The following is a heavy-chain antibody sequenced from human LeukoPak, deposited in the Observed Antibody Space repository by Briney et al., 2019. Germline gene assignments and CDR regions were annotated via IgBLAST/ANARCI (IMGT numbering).Heavy chain of an antibody. CDR3: ATLGSSSWYGFDFDY. CDR1: GYTFTSYG. J-gene: IGHJ4*02. CDR2: ISAYNGNT. V-gene: IGHV1-18*01. D-gene: IGHD6-13*01. Sequence: ASVKSSCKASGYTFTSYGISWVRQAPGQGLEWMGWISAYNGNTNYAQKLQGRVTMTTDTSTSTAYMELRSLRSDDTAVYYCATLGSSSWYGFDFDYWGQGTLVTVSS.